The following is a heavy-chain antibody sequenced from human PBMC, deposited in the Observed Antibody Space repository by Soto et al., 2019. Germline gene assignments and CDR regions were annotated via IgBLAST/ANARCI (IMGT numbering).Heavy chain of an antibody. CDR3: PRGPSGDRVDY. D-gene: IGHD1-26*01. CDR1: GGSINNNGYF. V-gene: IGHV4-30-4*01. J-gene: IGHJ4*02. Sequence: QVQLQESGPGVVEPSQTLSLTCTVSGGSINNNGYFWSWIRQPPGSGLEWIGHISNSGSTDSNPALKRRLTTSVDTSKNQFTLKLSSVTAADKAVYYCPRGPSGDRVDYWGQGTLVTVSS. CDR2: ISNSGST.